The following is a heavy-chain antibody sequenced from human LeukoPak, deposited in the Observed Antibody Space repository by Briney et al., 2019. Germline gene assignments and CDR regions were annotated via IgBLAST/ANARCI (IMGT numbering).Heavy chain of an antibody. J-gene: IGHJ3*02. V-gene: IGHV5-51*01. CDR3: ARHSTAFLERDAFDI. D-gene: IGHD3-3*02. Sequence: GESLKISCKGSGYSFTSYWIGWVRQVPGKGLEWMGIIYPGDSDTRYSPSFQGQVTISADKSISTAYLQWSSLKASDTAMYYCARHSTAFLERDAFDIWGQGTMVTVSS. CDR2: IYPGDSDT. CDR1: GYSFTSYW.